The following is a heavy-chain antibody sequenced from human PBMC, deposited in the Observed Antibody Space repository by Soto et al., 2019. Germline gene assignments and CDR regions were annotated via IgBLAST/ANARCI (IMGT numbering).Heavy chain of an antibody. Sequence: PGGSLRLSCAASGFTFSSYSMNWVRQAPGKGLEWVSYISSSSSTIYYADSVKGRFTISRDNAKNSLYLQMNSLGDEDTAVYYCARDPSGYYYYGMDVWGQGTTVTVS. CDR2: ISSSSSTI. D-gene: IGHD3-3*01. J-gene: IGHJ6*02. V-gene: IGHV3-48*02. CDR3: ARDPSGYYYYGMDV. CDR1: GFTFSSYS.